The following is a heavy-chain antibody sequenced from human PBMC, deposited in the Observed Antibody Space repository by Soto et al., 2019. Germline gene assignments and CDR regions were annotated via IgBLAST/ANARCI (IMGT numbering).Heavy chain of an antibody. CDR1: GGSISSGGYY. CDR3: ARVTGGSGSYYARRIFDY. Sequence: KTSETLSLTCTVSGGSISSGGYYWSWIRQRPGKGLEWIGYIYYSGSTYYNPSLKSRVTISVDTSKNQFSLKLSSVTAADTAVYYCARVTGGSGSYYARRIFDYWGQGTLVTVSS. CDR2: IYYSGST. V-gene: IGHV4-31*03. J-gene: IGHJ4*02. D-gene: IGHD3-10*01.